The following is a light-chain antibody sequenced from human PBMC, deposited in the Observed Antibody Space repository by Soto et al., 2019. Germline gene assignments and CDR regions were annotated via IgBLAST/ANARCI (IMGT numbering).Light chain of an antibody. CDR3: QQQYDYWGT. Sequence: EILLTQSPGTLSLSPGERATLSWRASQSVSPCLAWYQQTLGQAPSLLIYDASNRATGIPAWSSGRAARTEFTPTTSSQHSDFVAYYYQQQYDYWGTFGQGTKVDIK. CDR1: QSVSPC. V-gene: IGKV3-11*01. CDR2: DAS. J-gene: IGKJ1*01.